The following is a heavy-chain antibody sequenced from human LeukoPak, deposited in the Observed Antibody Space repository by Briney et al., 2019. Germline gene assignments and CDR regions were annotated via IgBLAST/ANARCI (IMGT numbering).Heavy chain of an antibody. J-gene: IGHJ4*02. CDR2: IYYSGST. CDR1: GGSISSSSYY. V-gene: IGHV4-39*01. Sequence: SETLSLTCTVSGGSISSSSYYWGWIRQPPGKGLEWIGSIYYSGSTYYNPSLKSRVTISVDTSKNQFSLKLSSVTAADTAVYYCARHYKYGDTGFDYWGQGTLVIVSS. D-gene: IGHD4-17*01. CDR3: ARHYKYGDTGFDY.